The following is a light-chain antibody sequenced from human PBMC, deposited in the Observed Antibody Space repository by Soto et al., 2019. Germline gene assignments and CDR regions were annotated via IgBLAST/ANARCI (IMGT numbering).Light chain of an antibody. CDR3: QQYDGSPIT. V-gene: IGKV3-20*01. J-gene: IGKJ5*01. Sequence: DTVLTQSPGTLSLSPGERATLSCSASQTVPSTYLAWYRQKSGQPPRLLIYGASTRATGIPDRFSGSGSGTDFTLTISRLEPEDFAVYYCQQYDGSPITFGQGTRLEIK. CDR2: GAS. CDR1: QTVPSTY.